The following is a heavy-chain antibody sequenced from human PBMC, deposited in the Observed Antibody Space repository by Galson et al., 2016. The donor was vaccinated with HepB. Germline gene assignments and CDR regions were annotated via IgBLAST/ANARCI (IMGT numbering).Heavy chain of an antibody. CDR1: GFIFSGSV. J-gene: IGHJ4*02. Sequence: SLRLSCAGSGFIFSGSVMHWVRQASGKGLEWVGRIRSKTHSSATAYATSVEGRFTISRDDSKNTTYLLMDSLKTEDMAVYYCSSRDFTHYGVDYWGLGTLVIVSS. V-gene: IGHV3-73*01. D-gene: IGHD3-16*01. CDR3: SSRDFTHYGVDY. CDR2: IRSKTHSSAT.